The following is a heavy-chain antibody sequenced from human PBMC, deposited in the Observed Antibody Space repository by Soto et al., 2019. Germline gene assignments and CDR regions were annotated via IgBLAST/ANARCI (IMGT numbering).Heavy chain of an antibody. V-gene: IGHV5-10-1*01. J-gene: IGHJ5*01. D-gene: IGHD6-19*01. Sequence: GESLKSSGRGSGHSFITFWITWVRQMPGQGLEWMGTIDPSASNTTYSPSFQGHVSISADKSVSTASLQWNSLKASDTATYFCGRLTAVAGKPIDSWGHGTVVTVA. CDR3: GRLTAVAGKPIDS. CDR1: GHSFITFW. CDR2: IDPSASNT.